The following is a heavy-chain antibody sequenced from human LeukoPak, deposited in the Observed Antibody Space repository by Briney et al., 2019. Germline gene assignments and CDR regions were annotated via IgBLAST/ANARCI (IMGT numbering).Heavy chain of an antibody. CDR3: ARALYGDLPGEYFQH. J-gene: IGHJ1*01. V-gene: IGHV1-46*01. CDR2: INPSGGST. D-gene: IGHD4-17*01. CDR1: GYTFTIYY. Sequence: ASVKVSCTASGYTFTIYYMHWVRQAPGQGLEWMGIINPSGGSTSYAQKFQGRVTMTRDTSTSTVYMELSSLRSEDTAVYYCARALYGDLPGEYFQHWGQGTLVTVSS.